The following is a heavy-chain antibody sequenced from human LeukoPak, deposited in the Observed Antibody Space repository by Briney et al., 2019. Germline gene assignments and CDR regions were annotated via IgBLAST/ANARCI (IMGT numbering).Heavy chain of an antibody. V-gene: IGHV1-69*06. D-gene: IGHD6-19*01. CDR3: ARAKMGIAVAGNWFDP. Sequence: ASVKVSCKASGGTFSSYAISWVRQAPGQGLEWMGGIIPIFGTANYAQKFQGRVTITADKSTSTAYMELSSLRSEDTAVYYCARAKMGIAVAGNWFDPWGQGTLVTVSS. J-gene: IGHJ5*02. CDR2: IIPIFGTA. CDR1: GGTFSSYA.